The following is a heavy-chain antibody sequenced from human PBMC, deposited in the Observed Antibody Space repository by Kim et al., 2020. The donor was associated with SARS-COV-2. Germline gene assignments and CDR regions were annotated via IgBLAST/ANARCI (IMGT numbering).Heavy chain of an antibody. D-gene: IGHD6-19*01. V-gene: IGHV3-74*01. J-gene: IGHJ5*02. CDR3: ARDGAGYSSGWYNWFDP. Sequence: VKGRFTISRDHAKNTLYLQMNSLRAEDTAVYYCARDGAGYSSGWYNWFDPWGQGTLVTVSS.